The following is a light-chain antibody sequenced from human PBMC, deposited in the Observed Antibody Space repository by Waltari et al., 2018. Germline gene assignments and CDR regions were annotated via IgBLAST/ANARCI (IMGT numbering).Light chain of an antibody. CDR3: AAWDDSLSGPVV. J-gene: IGLJ2*01. Sequence: QSVLTPPPSASGTPGQRVTISCSGSSSNIGSNYVYWYQQLPGTAPKLLIYRNKQRPSGVADRVSGSKCGPSASLAISGRRSEDEAEYYCAAWDDSLSGPVVFGGGTKLTVL. V-gene: IGLV1-47*01. CDR2: RNK. CDR1: SSNIGSNY.